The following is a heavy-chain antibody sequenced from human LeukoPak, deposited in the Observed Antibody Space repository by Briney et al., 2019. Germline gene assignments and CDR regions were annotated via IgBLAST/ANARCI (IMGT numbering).Heavy chain of an antibody. CDR3: ASGINPCSGGSCYSDYYYGMDV. Sequence: ASVKVSCKASGYTFPSYGNSLVRLAPGQGLEGIGWISAYNGNTNYAQKLQGQVTMTTDTSTGTAYMELRSLRSNDTSVYYCASGINPCSGGSCYSDYYYGMDVWGQGNTVTVSS. CDR1: GYTFPSYG. J-gene: IGHJ6*02. V-gene: IGHV1-18*01. CDR2: ISAYNGNT. D-gene: IGHD2-15*01.